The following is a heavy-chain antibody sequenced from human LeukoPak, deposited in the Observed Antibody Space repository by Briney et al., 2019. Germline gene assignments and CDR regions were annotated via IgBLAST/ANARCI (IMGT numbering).Heavy chain of an antibody. CDR2: ISISGGGT. CDR3: AKGRSSGAPHHWYFDL. J-gene: IGHJ2*01. CDR1: GFPFSSYA. D-gene: IGHD3-22*01. Sequence: PGGSLRLSCAASGFPFSSYAMNWVRQAPEKGLEWVSSISISGGGTYNADFVKGRFTISRDKSKSTLYLQMNSLRAEDTAVYYCAKGRSSGAPHHWYFDLWGRGSLVTVSS. V-gene: IGHV3-23*01.